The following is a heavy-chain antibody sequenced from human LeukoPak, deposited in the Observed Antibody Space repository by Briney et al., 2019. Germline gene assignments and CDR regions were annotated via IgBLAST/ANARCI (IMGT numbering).Heavy chain of an antibody. CDR3: ARDGPRYYDSSGYYPTGGYYFDY. Sequence: PSETLSLTCAVYGGSFSGYYWSWIRQPPGKGLEWIGEINHSGSTNYNPSLKSRVTISVDTSKNQFSLQLNSVTPEDTAVYYCARDGPRYYDSSGYYPTGGYYFDYWGQGTLVTVSS. J-gene: IGHJ4*02. D-gene: IGHD3-22*01. V-gene: IGHV4-34*01. CDR2: INHSGST. CDR1: GGSFSGYY.